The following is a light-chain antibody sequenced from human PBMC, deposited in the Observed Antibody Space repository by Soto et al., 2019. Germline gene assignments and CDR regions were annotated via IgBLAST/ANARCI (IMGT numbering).Light chain of an antibody. J-gene: IGKJ1*01. CDR2: GAS. Sequence: EIVLTQSPGTLSLSPGERATLSCRASQSVGKNFLAWYQQKPGQAPRFLIHGASSRATGIPDRFSGSGSGTDFTLTISSLQPDDFATYYCQQYMDYYSWTFGQGTKVEI. V-gene: IGKV3-20*01. CDR1: QSVGKNF. CDR3: QQYMDYYSWT.